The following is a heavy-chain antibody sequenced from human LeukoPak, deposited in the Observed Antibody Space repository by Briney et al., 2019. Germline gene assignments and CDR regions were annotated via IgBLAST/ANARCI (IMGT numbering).Heavy chain of an antibody. CDR2: ISAYNGNT. V-gene: IGHV1-18*01. CDR3: ARGVPRIQLWPSAPYYYYMDV. CDR1: GYTFTSYG. D-gene: IGHD5-18*01. J-gene: IGHJ6*03. Sequence: GASVKVSCKASGYTFTSYGISWVRQAPGQGLEWMGWISAYNGNTSYAQKLQGRVTMTTDTSTSTAYMELRSLRSDDTAVYYCARGVPRIQLWPSAPYYYYMDVWGKGTTVTVSS.